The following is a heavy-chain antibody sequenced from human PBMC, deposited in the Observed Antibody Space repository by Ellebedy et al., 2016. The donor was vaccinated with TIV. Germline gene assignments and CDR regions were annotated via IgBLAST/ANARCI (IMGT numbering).Heavy chain of an antibody. CDR1: ADTFTNYG. Sequence: AASVKVFCKAAADTFTNYGISWLRQAPEQGLEGRGWISVYNGNTNYAKNLQGRVTMTTDTSTSTAYMELRSLRTDDTAVYYCATNPGDGYNYYFDYWGQGTLVTVSS. D-gene: IGHD5-24*01. CDR2: ISVYNGNT. V-gene: IGHV1-18*01. CDR3: ATNPGDGYNYYFDY. J-gene: IGHJ4*02.